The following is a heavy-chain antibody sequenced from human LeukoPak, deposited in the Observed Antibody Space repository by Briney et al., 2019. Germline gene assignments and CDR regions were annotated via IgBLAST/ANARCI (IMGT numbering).Heavy chain of an antibody. D-gene: IGHD5-24*01. CDR3: ARDRYGDGFAHFDY. CDR1: GYTFSSYA. J-gene: IGHJ4*01. Sequence: ASVKVSCKASGYTFSSYAMHWVRQAPGRGLEWMGWITPGGGTNYPQKFQGRVAITWDTSITTTYMDLSRLTSDDTAVYYCARDRYGDGFAHFDYGGHGALVTVSS. V-gene: IGHV1-2*02. CDR2: ITPGGGT.